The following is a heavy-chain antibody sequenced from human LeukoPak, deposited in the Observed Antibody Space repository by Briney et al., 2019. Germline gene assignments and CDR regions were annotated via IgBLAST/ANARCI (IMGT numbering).Heavy chain of an antibody. CDR3: ARDSSGLDY. CDR1: GVMFPSYW. D-gene: IGHD6-19*01. Sequence: GGSLRLSCAASGVMFPSYWMTWVRQAPGKGLEWVAVISYDGSNKYYADSVKGRFTISRDNSKNTLYLQMNSLRAEDTAAYYCARDSSGLDYWGQGTLVTVSS. V-gene: IGHV3-30-3*01. J-gene: IGHJ4*02. CDR2: ISYDGSNK.